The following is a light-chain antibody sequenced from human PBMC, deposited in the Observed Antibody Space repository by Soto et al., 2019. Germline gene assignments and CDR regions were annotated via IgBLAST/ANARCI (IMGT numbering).Light chain of an antibody. V-gene: IGKV1-39*01. Sequence: DIQMTQSPSSLSASVGDRVTITCRASQSISSYLNWYQQKPGKAPKLLIYAASSLQSGVPSRFSGSGSGTDFTLTISSLQPEDFAVYYCQQYGSLVPGLTFGGGTKVEIK. CDR1: QSISSY. CDR2: AAS. CDR3: QQYGSLVPGLT. J-gene: IGKJ4*01.